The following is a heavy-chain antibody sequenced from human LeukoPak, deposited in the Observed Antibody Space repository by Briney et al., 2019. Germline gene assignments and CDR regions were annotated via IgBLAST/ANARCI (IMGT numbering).Heavy chain of an antibody. J-gene: IGHJ6*02. CDR2: VYHSGGA. CDR1: GASISSHSW. CDR3: ARRYSSGWYNYYYYYGMDV. D-gene: IGHD6-19*01. Sequence: PSETLSLTCAVSGASISSHSWWSWVRQPPGKGLEWIGEVYHSGGANYKPSLKSRVTISVDTSKNQFSLKLSSVTAADTAVYYCARRYSSGWYNYYYYYGMDVWGQGTTVTVSS. V-gene: IGHV4/OR15-8*01.